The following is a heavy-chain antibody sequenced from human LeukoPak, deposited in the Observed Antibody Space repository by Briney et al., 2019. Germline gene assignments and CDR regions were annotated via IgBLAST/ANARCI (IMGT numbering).Heavy chain of an antibody. Sequence: GGSLRLSCAASGFTFSSYAMSWVRQAPGKGLEWVSAITGSGGSTYYADSVKGRFTISRDNSKNTLYLQMNSLRAEDTAVYYCARESTVSSSGDYWGQGTLVTVSS. CDR1: GFTFSSYA. CDR2: ITGSGGST. V-gene: IGHV3-23*01. D-gene: IGHD6-13*01. CDR3: ARESTVSSSGDY. J-gene: IGHJ4*02.